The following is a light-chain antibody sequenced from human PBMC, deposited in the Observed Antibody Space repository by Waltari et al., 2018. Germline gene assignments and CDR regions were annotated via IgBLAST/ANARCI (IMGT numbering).Light chain of an antibody. V-gene: IGLV1-47*01. Sequence: QSVLTQPPSASGTPGQWVTISCSGSSSNIGSNPVYWYQQLPGMAPTLLIYRNNQRPSGFPDRFSGSKSGTSASLAISGLRSEDEAHYYCAAWDDSLEEVFGGGTKLTVL. J-gene: IGLJ2*01. CDR2: RNN. CDR1: SSNIGSNP. CDR3: AAWDDSLEEV.